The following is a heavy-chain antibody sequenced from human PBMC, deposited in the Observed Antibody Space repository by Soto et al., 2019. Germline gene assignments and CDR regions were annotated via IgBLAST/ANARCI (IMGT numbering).Heavy chain of an antibody. Sequence: SETLSLTCAFYGGSFSGYYWSLIRQPPGKGLEWIGEINHSGSTNYNPSLKSRVTISVDTSKNQFSLKLSSVTAADTAVYYCARAAPRYCSGGSCCSGRDYWGQGTLVTVS. CDR3: ARAAPRYCSGGSCCSGRDY. J-gene: IGHJ4*02. CDR2: INHSGST. D-gene: IGHD2-15*01. V-gene: IGHV4-34*01. CDR1: GGSFSGYY.